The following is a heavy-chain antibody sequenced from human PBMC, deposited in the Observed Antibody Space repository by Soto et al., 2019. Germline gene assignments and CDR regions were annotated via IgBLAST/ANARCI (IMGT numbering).Heavy chain of an antibody. V-gene: IGHV4-34*01. CDR2: INHSGST. CDR3: ARRDGNIVATPNTGTIDY. J-gene: IGHJ4*02. Sequence: SETLSLTCAVYGGSFSGYYWSWIRQPPGKGLEWIGEINHSGSTNYNPSLKSRVTISVDTSKNQFSLKLSSVTAADTAVYYCARRDGNIVATPNTGTIDYWGQGTLVTVSS. CDR1: GGSFSGYY. D-gene: IGHD5-12*01.